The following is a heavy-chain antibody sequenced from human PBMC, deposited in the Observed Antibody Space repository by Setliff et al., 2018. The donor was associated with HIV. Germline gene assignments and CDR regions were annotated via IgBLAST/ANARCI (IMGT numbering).Heavy chain of an antibody. Sequence: GESLKISCAASGFTFSTYEMNWVRQAPGKGLEWVSYISSSGTTIYYADSVKGRFTISRDNAKNSLYLQMNSLRAEDTAVYYCAKDHATSSWFTALLDYWGQGALVTVSS. V-gene: IGHV3-48*03. CDR1: GFTFSTYE. J-gene: IGHJ4*02. CDR3: AKDHATSSWFTALLDY. CDR2: ISSSGTTI. D-gene: IGHD6-13*01.